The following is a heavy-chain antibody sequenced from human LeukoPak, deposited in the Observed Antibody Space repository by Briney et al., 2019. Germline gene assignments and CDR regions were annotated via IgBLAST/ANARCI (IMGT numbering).Heavy chain of an antibody. J-gene: IGHJ3*02. CDR2: IYTSGST. V-gene: IGHV4-4*07. CDR1: GGSISSYY. D-gene: IGHD3-3*01. CDR3: ARRITIFGVVTHDAFDI. Sequence: SETLSLTCTVSGGSISSYYWSWIRQPAGKGLEWIERIYTSGSTNYNPSLKSRVTMSVDTSKNQFSLKLSSVTAADTAVYYCARRITIFGVVTHDAFDIWGQGTMVTVSS.